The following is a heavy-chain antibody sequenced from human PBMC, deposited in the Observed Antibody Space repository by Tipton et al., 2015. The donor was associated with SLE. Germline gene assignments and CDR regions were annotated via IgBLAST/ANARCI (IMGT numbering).Heavy chain of an antibody. CDR3: ARGLNSVAQLDY. J-gene: IGHJ4*02. CDR2: VHYSGST. Sequence: TLSLTCIVSGGSMTNYYWSWIRQPPGKGLEWIGYVHYSGSTNYNPSLQSRVTVSVDTSKNHFSLTLSSVTAADTAVYYCARGLNSVAQLDYWGQGTLVTVSS. CDR1: GGSMTNYY. D-gene: IGHD2/OR15-2a*01. V-gene: IGHV4-59*08.